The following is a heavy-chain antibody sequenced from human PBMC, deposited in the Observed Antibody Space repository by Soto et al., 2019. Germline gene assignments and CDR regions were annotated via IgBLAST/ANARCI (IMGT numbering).Heavy chain of an antibody. V-gene: IGHV3-48*01. CDR3: ARPHGSYRIFYYYYGMDV. CDR2: ISSSSGTI. Sequence: GGSLRLSCAASGFTFSSYCMNWVRQAPGKGLEWVSYISSSSGTIYYADSVKGRFTISRDNAKNSLYLQMNSLRVEDTAVYYCARPHGSYRIFYYYYGMDVWGQGTTVTVSS. J-gene: IGHJ6*02. CDR1: GFTFSSYC. D-gene: IGHD1-26*01.